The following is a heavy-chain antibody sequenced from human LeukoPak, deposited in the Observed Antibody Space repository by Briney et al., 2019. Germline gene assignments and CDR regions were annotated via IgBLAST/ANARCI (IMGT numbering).Heavy chain of an antibody. D-gene: IGHD5-24*01. J-gene: IGHJ4*02. V-gene: IGHV1-8*01. CDR1: GYTFTSYD. CDR3: ARRHNRWLQGSSYYFDY. Sequence: ASVKVSCKASGYTFTSYDINWVRQATGQGLEWMGWMNPNSGSTGYAQKLQGRVTMTTDTSTSTAYMELRSLRSDDTAVYYCARRHNRWLQGSSYYFDYWGQGTLVTVSS. CDR2: MNPNSGST.